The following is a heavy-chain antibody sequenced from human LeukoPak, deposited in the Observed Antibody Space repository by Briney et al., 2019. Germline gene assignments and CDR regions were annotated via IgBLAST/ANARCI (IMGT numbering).Heavy chain of an antibody. CDR2: ITNGGSTI. CDR1: GFTFSDYN. V-gene: IGHV3-11*04. D-gene: IGHD1-26*01. CDR3: ARDSSGSSFDY. J-gene: IGHJ4*02. Sequence: GGSLRLSCAASGFTFSDYNMNWVRQAPGKGLEWVSYITNGGSTIHHADSVKGRFTISRDNAKKTLYLQMNSLRAEDTAVYYCARDSSGSSFDYWGQGTLVTVSS.